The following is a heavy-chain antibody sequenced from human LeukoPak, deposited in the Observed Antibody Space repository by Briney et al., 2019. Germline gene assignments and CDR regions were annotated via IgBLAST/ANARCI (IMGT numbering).Heavy chain of an antibody. J-gene: IGHJ4*02. CDR2: IIPIFGTA. V-gene: IGHV1-69*05. CDR3: ARDLDGGNSGVYYFDY. D-gene: IGHD4-23*01. CDR1: GGTFSSYA. Sequence: SVKVSCKASGGTFSSYAISWVRQAPGQGLEWMGRIIPIFGTANYAQKCQGRVTITTDESTSTAYMELSSLRSEDTAVYYCARDLDGGNSGVYYFDYWGQGTLVTVSS.